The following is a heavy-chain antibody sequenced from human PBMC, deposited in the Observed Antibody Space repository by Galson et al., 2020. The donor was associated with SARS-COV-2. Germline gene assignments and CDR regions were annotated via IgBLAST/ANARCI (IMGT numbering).Heavy chain of an antibody. CDR2: IIPIFCSA. J-gene: IGHJ3*02. Sequence: SVTVPCKASGGTFNSYAISWVLQAPVHRLEWRGGIIPIFCSANYAQKVPGRFTLTADESTSTAYMELSSLRSEDKAVYYCARSEVVVGAVAIWGQGTMVIVSS. CDR3: ARSEVVVGAVAI. CDR1: GGTFNSYA. V-gene: IGHV1-69*13. D-gene: IGHD2-15*01.